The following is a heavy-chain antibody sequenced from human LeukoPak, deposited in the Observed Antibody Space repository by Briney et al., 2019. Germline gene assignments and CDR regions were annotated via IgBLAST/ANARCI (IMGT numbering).Heavy chain of an antibody. V-gene: IGHV4-39*07. CDR2: IYYSGST. J-gene: IGHJ5*02. D-gene: IGHD6-13*01. CDR3: ARGKSSFNWFDP. Sequence: SETLSLTCTVSGGSISSSSYYWGWIRQPPGKGLEWIGSIYYSGSTYYNPSLKSRVTISVDTSKNQFSLKLSSVTAADTAVYYCARGKSSFNWFDPWGQGTLVTVSS. CDR1: GGSISSSSYY.